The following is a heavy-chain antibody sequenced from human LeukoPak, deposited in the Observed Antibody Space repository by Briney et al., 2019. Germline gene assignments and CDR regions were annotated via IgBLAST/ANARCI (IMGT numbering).Heavy chain of an antibody. Sequence: GGSLRLSCAASGFTFDDYTMHWVRQAPGKGLEWVSLISWDGGSTYYADSVKGRFTISRDNSKNSLYLQMNSLRTEDTALYYCAKDNRGGHMGFDYWDQGTLVTVSS. D-gene: IGHD3-10*01. CDR2: ISWDGGST. CDR3: AKDNRGGHMGFDY. CDR1: GFTFDDYT. V-gene: IGHV3-43*01. J-gene: IGHJ4*02.